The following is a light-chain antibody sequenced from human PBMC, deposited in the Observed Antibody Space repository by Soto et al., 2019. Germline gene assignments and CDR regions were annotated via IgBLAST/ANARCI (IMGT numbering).Light chain of an antibody. J-gene: IGLJ2*01. CDR2: EVS. Sequence: QSVPTQPPSASGSPGQSVTIPCTGTSSDVGDYNYVSWYQQHPGKVPKLLICEVSKRPSGVPDRFSGSKSGNTASLTVSGLQAEDEADYYCSSFVGSPVVFGGGTKVTVL. CDR3: SSFVGSPVV. V-gene: IGLV2-8*01. CDR1: SSDVGDYNY.